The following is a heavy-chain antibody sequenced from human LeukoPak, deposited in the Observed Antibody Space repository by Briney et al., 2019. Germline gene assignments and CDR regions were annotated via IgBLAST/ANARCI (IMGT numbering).Heavy chain of an antibody. CDR1: GSTLSSYW. Sequence: GGSLRLSCAASGSTLSSYWMHWVRQAPGKGLVWVSRINSDGSSTNYADSVKGRFTISRDNAKNTLYLQMNSLRAEDTAVYYCARHITRAIREDYWGQGTLVTVSS. J-gene: IGHJ4*02. CDR3: ARHITRAIREDY. CDR2: INSDGSST. D-gene: IGHD1-20*01. V-gene: IGHV3-74*01.